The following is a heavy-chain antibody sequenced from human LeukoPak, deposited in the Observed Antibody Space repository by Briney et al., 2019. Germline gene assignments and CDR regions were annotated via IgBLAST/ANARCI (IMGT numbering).Heavy chain of an antibody. J-gene: IGHJ4*02. V-gene: IGHV3-53*01. Sequence: GGSMRLSCAAYGFIVSSSYMSWVRQTPGKGLEWVSTFERGGHTAYADSVKGRFTIPRDVSENTIYLQMNSLRVEDTAVYYCAKGDTDCTCPGYWGQGTLVTVSS. CDR3: AKGDTDCTCPGY. CDR1: GFIVSSSY. D-gene: IGHD2-21*02. CDR2: FERGGHT.